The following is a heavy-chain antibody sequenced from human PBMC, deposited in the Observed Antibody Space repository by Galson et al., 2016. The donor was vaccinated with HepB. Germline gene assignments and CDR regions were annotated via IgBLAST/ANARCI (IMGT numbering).Heavy chain of an antibody. CDR3: MSGYTSGI. CDR2: ISSSGSTI. V-gene: IGHV3-11*04. Sequence: SLRLSCAASGFTFSDSYMSWIRQAPGKGLEWVSYISSSGSTIYYADSVKGRFTISRDNAQNSVFLQMNSLRVEDTAMYFCMSGYTSGIWGQGTMVTVS. D-gene: IGHD6-13*01. CDR1: GFTFSDSY. J-gene: IGHJ3*02.